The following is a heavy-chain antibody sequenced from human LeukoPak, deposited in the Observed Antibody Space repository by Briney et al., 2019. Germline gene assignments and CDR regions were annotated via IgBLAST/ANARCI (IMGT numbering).Heavy chain of an antibody. D-gene: IGHD6-19*01. CDR1: GFTFSTYW. CDR3: AKGRLPVAATLDY. Sequence: PGGSLRLSCAASGFTFSTYWMSWVRQAPGKGLEWVANINQGGSEKYYVDSVKGRFTISRDNAKNSLYLQMNSLRAEDTALYYCAKGRLPVAATLDYWGQGTLVTVSS. J-gene: IGHJ4*02. V-gene: IGHV3-7*05. CDR2: INQGGSEK.